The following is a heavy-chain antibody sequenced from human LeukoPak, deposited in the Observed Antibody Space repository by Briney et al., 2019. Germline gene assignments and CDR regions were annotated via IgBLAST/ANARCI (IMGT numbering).Heavy chain of an antibody. CDR1: GGSISSYY. V-gene: IGHV4-59*01. Sequence: SETLSLTCTVSGGSISSYYWSWIRQPPGKGLEWIGYIHYSGSTNYNPSLKSRVTISVDTSKNQFSLKLSSVTAADTAVYYCASLYSSSWFDAFDIWGQGTMVTVSS. CDR2: IHYSGST. J-gene: IGHJ3*02. CDR3: ASLYSSSWFDAFDI. D-gene: IGHD6-13*01.